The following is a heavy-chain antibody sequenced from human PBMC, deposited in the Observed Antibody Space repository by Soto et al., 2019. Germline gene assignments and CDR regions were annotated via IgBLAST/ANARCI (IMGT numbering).Heavy chain of an antibody. CDR2: ISDDGSNK. CDR1: GFTFSSYG. D-gene: IGHD2-8*01. Sequence: QVQLVESGGGVVQPGRSLRLSCAASGFTFSSYGMHWVRQAPGKGLEWVAVISDDGSNKYYADSVKGRFTISRDNSKNTLYLQMNSLRAEDTAVYYCAKDGGPKMVGCTNGVCYIQRDWGQGTLVTVSS. J-gene: IGHJ4*02. CDR3: AKDGGPKMVGCTNGVCYIQRD. V-gene: IGHV3-30*18.